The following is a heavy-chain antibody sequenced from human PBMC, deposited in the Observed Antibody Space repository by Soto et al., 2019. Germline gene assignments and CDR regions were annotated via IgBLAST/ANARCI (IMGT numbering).Heavy chain of an antibody. D-gene: IGHD5-12*01. J-gene: IGHJ4*02. V-gene: IGHV4-61*01. Sequence: SETLSLTRTASDGSVSSGSYSWTWRRQPPGKGLEWIGYIYSSGSTLYTPSLKSRVIISADTSMNQFSLKLSSVTAADTAGYYCARDSLALFDSWGQGTLVTVSS. CDR2: IYSSGST. CDR1: DGSVSSGSYS. CDR3: ARDSLALFDS.